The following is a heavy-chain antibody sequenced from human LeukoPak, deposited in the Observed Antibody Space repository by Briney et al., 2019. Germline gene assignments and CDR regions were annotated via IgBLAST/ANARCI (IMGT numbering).Heavy chain of an antibody. J-gene: IGHJ4*02. Sequence: GVSLRLSGAASGFTFSSYSMNWVRQAPGKELEWVSSISSSSRYIYYADSVKGRFTISRDNAKNSLYLQMNSLRAEDTAVYYCARDARELRAFDYWGQGTLVTVSS. CDR2: ISSSSRYI. D-gene: IGHD1-26*01. V-gene: IGHV3-21*06. CDR3: ARDARELRAFDY. CDR1: GFTFSSYS.